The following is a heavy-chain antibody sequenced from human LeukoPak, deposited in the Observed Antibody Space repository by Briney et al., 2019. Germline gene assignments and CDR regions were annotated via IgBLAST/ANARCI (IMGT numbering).Heavy chain of an antibody. V-gene: IGHV4-34*01. D-gene: IGHD5-24*01. Sequence: SETLSLTCGAYGGSFSGYYWSWIRQPPGKGLEWIGEINPRGSTNYNPSLKSRVTLSADTSKNQFSLTLNSVTAADTAVYYCARRRLGYYFDYWGQGTLVTVSS. CDR2: INPRGST. J-gene: IGHJ4*02. CDR3: ARRRLGYYFDY. CDR1: GGSFSGYY.